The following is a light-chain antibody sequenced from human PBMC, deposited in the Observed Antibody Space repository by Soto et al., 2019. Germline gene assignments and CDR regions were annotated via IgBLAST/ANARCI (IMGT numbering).Light chain of an antibody. J-gene: IGKJ1*01. CDR2: SAT. V-gene: IGKV1-6*01. CDR3: LQDHDYPRT. Sequence: AIQMTQSPTSLSASVGDRVIITCRASQDISKDLGWYQQKPGKAPKFLIYSATSTQSGVPSTFSGSGFGTDFTLTISSLQPEDFATYYCLQDHDYPRTFGQGTNVEIK. CDR1: QDISKD.